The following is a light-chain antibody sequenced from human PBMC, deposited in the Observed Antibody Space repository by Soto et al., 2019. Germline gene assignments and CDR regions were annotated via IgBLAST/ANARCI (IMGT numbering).Light chain of an antibody. V-gene: IGKV1-39*01. CDR3: QQSYRPPT. CDR2: GAS. J-gene: IGKJ5*01. CDR1: QSIKKF. Sequence: DIEMTQSPSSLSAFVGVTVTIICRARQSIKKFLNWYQQKPGQAPXLLMYGASTLQRGVPSRFSGSASGTEFVLTISNLQPEDFAIYFCQQSYRPPTFGQGTRLEIK.